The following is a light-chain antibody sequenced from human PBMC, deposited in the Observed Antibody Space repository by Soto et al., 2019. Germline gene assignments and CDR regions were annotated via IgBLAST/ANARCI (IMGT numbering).Light chain of an antibody. Sequence: QSALTQPASVSGSPGQSITISCTGTSSDVGSSNLVSWYQQYPGKAPKLIXXXXXXXXXXXXXXXXXXXSGNTASLTISGLXAXXXXXXYXCSYAGSNTWVFGGGTKLTVL. V-gene: IGLV2-23*01. CDR3: CSYAGSNTWV. J-gene: IGLJ3*02. CDR1: SSDVGSSNL. CDR2: XXX.